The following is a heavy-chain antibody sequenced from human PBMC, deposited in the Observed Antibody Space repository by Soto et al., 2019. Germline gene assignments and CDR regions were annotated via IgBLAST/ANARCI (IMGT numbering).Heavy chain of an antibody. CDR1: GFTFSSYG. J-gene: IGHJ6*02. D-gene: IGHD1-26*01. Sequence: GGSLRLSCAASGFTFSSYGMHCVRQDPGKGLEWVAVISYDGSNKYYADSVKGRFTISRDDSKNTLYLQMNSLRAEDTAVYYCAKDVVVGATPGLGDYYYYYGMDVWGQGTTVTVSS. CDR2: ISYDGSNK. V-gene: IGHV3-30*18. CDR3: AKDVVVGATPGLGDYYYYYGMDV.